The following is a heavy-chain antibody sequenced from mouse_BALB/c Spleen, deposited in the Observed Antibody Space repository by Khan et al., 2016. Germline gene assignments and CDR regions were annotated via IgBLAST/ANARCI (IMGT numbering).Heavy chain of an antibody. D-gene: IGHD2-12*01. CDR1: GFNIKDTY. J-gene: IGHJ3*01. V-gene: IGHV14-3*02. CDR2: IDPANGNT. Sequence: VQLQQPGAELVKPGASVKLSCTASGFNIKDTYMHWVKQRPEQGLEWIGRIDPANGNTKYDPKFQGKATITADTSSNTAYRQLSSLTSEDTADYYCARSPYNYDVGFAYWGQGTLVTVSA. CDR3: ARSPYNYDVGFAY.